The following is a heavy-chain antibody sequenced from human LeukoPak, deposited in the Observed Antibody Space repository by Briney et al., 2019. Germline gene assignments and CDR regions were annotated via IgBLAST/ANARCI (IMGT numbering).Heavy chain of an antibody. Sequence: ASVKVSRKASGGTFSSYAISWVRQAPGQGLEWMGGIIPIFGTANYAQKFQGRVTITADESTSTAYMELSSLRSEDTAVYYCARGELRYFDWPSDYFDYWGQGTLVTVSS. V-gene: IGHV1-69*01. CDR3: ARGELRYFDWPSDYFDY. D-gene: IGHD3-9*01. CDR2: IIPIFGTA. CDR1: GGTFSSYA. J-gene: IGHJ4*02.